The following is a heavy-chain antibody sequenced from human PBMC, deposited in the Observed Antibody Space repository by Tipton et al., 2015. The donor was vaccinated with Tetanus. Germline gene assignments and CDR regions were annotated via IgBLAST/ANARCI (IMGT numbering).Heavy chain of an antibody. V-gene: IGHV3-NL1*01. CDR2: IYGDGAT. D-gene: IGHD5-12*01. CDR1: GFSFSSYG. CDR3: MGHGGYSS. J-gene: IGHJ5*02. Sequence: GSLRLSCAASGFSFSSYGMHWVRQAPGKGLECVSMIYGDGATSYADSVKGRFSISRDNSKNIVFLQMNALRVEDTAVYYCMGHGGYSSWGQGTLVTVSS.